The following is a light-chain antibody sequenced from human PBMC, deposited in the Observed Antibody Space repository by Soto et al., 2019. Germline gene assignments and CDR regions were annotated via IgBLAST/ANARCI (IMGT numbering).Light chain of an antibody. CDR1: SGLSSYS. J-gene: IGLJ2*01. V-gene: IGLV4-69*01. CDR2: LNSDGRH. CDR3: QTWGNGIQV. Sequence: QPVLTQSPSASASLGASVKLTCSLSSGLSSYSIAWYRQQPEKGPRYLMKLNSDGRHFKGDGIPDRFSGSSSGAERYLTISSLQSENEAEYYCQTWGNGIQVFGGGTKLTVL.